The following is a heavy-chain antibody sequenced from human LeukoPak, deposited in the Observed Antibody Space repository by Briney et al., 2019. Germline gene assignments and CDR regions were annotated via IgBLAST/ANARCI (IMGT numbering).Heavy chain of an antibody. V-gene: IGHV4-4*07. D-gene: IGHD6-19*01. J-gene: IGHJ5*02. CDR2: IYSSGST. Sequence: SETLSLTCTVSGGSISNNYWNWIRQPAGKGLEYIGRIYSSGSTHYNPSLKSRVTMSVDTSKNQFSLKLTSVTVADTALYYCARDRGFSSGHGGWFDPWGQGTLVTVSS. CDR1: GGSISNNY. CDR3: ARDRGFSSGHGGWFDP.